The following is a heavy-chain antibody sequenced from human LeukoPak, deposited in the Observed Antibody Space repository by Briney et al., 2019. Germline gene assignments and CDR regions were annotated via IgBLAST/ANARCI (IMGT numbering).Heavy chain of an antibody. CDR1: GYSFTNYW. CDR3: ATVAGYAKNWFDP. J-gene: IGHJ5*02. Sequence: GESLKISCKGSGYSFTNYWIGWVRQMPGKGLEWRGSIYPGDSDTRYSPSFRGQVTISADKSINTAFLQWSSLKASDTAIYYCATVAGYAKNWFDPWGQGTLVTVSS. V-gene: IGHV5-51*01. D-gene: IGHD5-12*01. CDR2: IYPGDSDT.